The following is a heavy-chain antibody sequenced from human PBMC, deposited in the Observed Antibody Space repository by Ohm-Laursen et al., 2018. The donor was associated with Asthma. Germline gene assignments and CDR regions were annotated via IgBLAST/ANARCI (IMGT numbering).Heavy chain of an antibody. CDR3: AREYASSWYPCFDY. J-gene: IGHJ4*02. D-gene: IGHD6-13*01. V-gene: IGHV3-21*01. Sequence: SLRLSCSASGYTSSRYSIHWVRQVPGKGLEWVASISTASTFIYYADSVRGRFTTSRDNAKNSVYLQMNSLRPEDTAVYYCAREYASSWYPCFDYWGQGTLVTVSS. CDR2: ISTASTFI. CDR1: GYTSSRYS.